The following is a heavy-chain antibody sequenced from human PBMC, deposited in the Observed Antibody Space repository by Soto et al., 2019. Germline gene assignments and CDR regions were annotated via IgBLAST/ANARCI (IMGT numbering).Heavy chain of an antibody. Sequence: SETLSLTCTVSGGSISSYYWSWIRQPPGKGLEWIGYIYYSGSTNYNPSLKSRVTISVDTSKNQFSLKLSSATAADTAVYYCARDRDSSSWDGYYYYYGMDVWGQGTTVTVSS. J-gene: IGHJ6*02. CDR3: ARDRDSSSWDGYYYYYGMDV. CDR2: IYYSGST. CDR1: GGSISSYY. V-gene: IGHV4-59*01. D-gene: IGHD6-13*01.